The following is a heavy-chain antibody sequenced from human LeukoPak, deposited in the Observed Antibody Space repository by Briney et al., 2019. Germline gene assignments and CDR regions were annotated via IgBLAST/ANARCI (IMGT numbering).Heavy chain of an antibody. CDR2: IYYSGST. D-gene: IGHD6-6*01. Sequence: PSETLSLTCSVSGGSISSSSYYWGWIRQPPGKGLEWIGSIYYSGSTYYNPSLKSRVTISVDTSKNQFSLKVSSVTAADTAVYYCARGKYSPGAVDYWGQGSLVTVSS. J-gene: IGHJ4*02. CDR1: GGSISSSSYY. CDR3: ARGKYSPGAVDY. V-gene: IGHV4-39*01.